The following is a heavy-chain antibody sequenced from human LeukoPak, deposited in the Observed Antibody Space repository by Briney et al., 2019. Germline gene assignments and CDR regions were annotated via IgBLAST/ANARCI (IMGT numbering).Heavy chain of an antibody. D-gene: IGHD3-22*01. CDR2: INPNNCGT. CDR1: AYTFTSYY. V-gene: IGHV1-2*02. Sequence: ASAKSSSKASAYTFTSYYMHWLRQAPEQPLKWMGWINPNNCGTNYAQKFQVRVTMTRDTSISTAYMELSRLRSEDTAVYYCAREGDCDSSGPISWYFDLWGRGTLVTVSS. J-gene: IGHJ2*01. CDR3: AREGDCDSSGPISWYFDL.